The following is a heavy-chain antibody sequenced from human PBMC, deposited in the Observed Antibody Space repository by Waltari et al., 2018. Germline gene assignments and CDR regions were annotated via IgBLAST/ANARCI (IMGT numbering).Heavy chain of an antibody. Sequence: QVQLVQSGAEVKKPGSSVTVSCKASEGTFSSYYISCVRQAPGQGLEWMGRIIPIFGTANYAQKFQGRVTITADKSTSTAYMELSSLRSEDTAVYYCAREGANGDYDFSPGYWGQGTLVTVSS. CDR3: AREGANGDYDFSPGY. CDR1: EGTFSSYY. J-gene: IGHJ4*02. V-gene: IGHV1-69*08. CDR2: IIPIFGTA. D-gene: IGHD4-17*01.